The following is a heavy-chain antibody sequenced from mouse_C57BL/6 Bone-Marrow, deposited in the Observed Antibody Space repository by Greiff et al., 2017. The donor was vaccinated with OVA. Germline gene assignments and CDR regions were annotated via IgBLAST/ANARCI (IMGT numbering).Heavy chain of an antibody. CDR3: TSGVWYLFDY. CDR1: GYTFTDYE. J-gene: IGHJ2*01. CDR2: IDPETGGT. V-gene: IGHV1-15*01. D-gene: IGHD2-10*02. Sequence: VQLQESGAELVRPGASVTLSCKASGYTFTDYEMHWVKQTPVHGLEWIGAIDPETGGTAYNQKFKGKAILTADKSSSPAYMELLSLTSEDSAFYYCTSGVWYLFDYWGPGTTLTVSS.